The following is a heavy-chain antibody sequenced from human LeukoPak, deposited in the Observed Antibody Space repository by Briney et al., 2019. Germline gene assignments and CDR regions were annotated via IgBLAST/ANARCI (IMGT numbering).Heavy chain of an antibody. V-gene: IGHV3-64D*06. CDR2: VSSNGGGT. CDR3: VTSIGYFDY. Sequence: GGPPRLSCSASGFTFSSYAMHWVRQAPGKGLEHVSTVSSNGGGTYYADSVKGRCTISRDNSRNTAYLHMSSLRPEDTAVYYCVTSIGYFDYWSQGTLVTVSS. D-gene: IGHD6-6*01. CDR1: GFTFSSYA. J-gene: IGHJ4*02.